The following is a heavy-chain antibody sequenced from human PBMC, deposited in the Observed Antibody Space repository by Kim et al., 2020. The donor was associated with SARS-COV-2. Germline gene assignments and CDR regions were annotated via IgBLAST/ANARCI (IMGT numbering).Heavy chain of an antibody. Sequence: GGSLRLSCAASGFTFSSYGMHWVRQAPGKGLEWVAVISYDGSNKYYADSVKGRFTISRDNSKNTLYLQMNSLRAEDTAVYYCANFGVTMVRGGIGFDYWGQTTRVTVSS. J-gene: IGHJ4*02. CDR1: GFTFSSYG. D-gene: IGHD3-10*01. V-gene: IGHV3-30*18. CDR3: ANFGVTMVRGGIGFDY. CDR2: ISYDGSNK.